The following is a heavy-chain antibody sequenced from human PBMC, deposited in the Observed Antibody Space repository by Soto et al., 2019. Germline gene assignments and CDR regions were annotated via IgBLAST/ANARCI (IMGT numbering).Heavy chain of an antibody. Sequence: EVQLLQSGGGLVQPGGSLRLSCAASGFTFSSYTINWVRQAPGKGLEWVSGISGGGDKIWQPDSVKGRFTISRDNSKNTVYLQTNSLRADDTAVYYCARWDGYGDYGGQGTLVTVSS. V-gene: IGHV3-23*01. CDR1: GFTFSSYT. CDR2: ISGGGDKI. J-gene: IGHJ4*02. CDR3: ARWDGYGDY. D-gene: IGHD5-12*01.